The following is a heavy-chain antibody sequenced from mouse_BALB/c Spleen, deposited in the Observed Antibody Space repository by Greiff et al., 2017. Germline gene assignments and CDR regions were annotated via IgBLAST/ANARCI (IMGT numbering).Heavy chain of an antibody. CDR3: ARSGITTVVVDY. D-gene: IGHD1-1*01. J-gene: IGHJ2*01. CDR1: GYTFPRYW. V-gene: IGHV1S81*02. CDR2: INPSNGRT. Sequence: QVPLPQPGAELVEPGASVELSCKASGYTFPRYWVHWVKQRPGQGLEWIGEINPSNGRTNYNEKFKSKATLTVDKSSSTAYMQLSSLTSEDSAVYYCARSGITTVVVDYWGQGTTLTVSS.